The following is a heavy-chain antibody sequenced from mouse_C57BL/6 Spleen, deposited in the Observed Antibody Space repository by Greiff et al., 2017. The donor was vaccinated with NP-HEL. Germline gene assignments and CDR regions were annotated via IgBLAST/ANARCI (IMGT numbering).Heavy chain of an antibody. J-gene: IGHJ4*01. CDR2: INPNYGTT. V-gene: IGHV1-39*01. CDR3: AREGEVDHSYAMDY. CDR1: GYSFTDYN. Sequence: EVQLQQSGPELVKPGASVKISCKASGYSFTDYNMNWVKQSNGKSLEWIGVINPNYGTTSYNQKFKGKATLTVDQSSSTAYMQLNSLTSEDSAVYFCAREGEVDHSYAMDYWGQGTSVTVSS.